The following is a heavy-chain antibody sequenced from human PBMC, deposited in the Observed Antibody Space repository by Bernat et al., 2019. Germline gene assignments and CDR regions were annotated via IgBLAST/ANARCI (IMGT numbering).Heavy chain of an antibody. Sequence: EAQLVESGGDLVQPGGSLRLSCAASEFTFGSYWMSWVRQAPGKGLEWVANIKQDGSEKYYVDSVRGRFTISRDNAKSSLYLQMNSLRAEDTAVYYCARPRGTGSFFDHWGQGSLVTVSS. J-gene: IGHJ4*02. V-gene: IGHV3-7*03. CDR3: ARPRGTGSFFDH. D-gene: IGHD1-26*01. CDR2: IKQDGSEK. CDR1: EFTFGSYW.